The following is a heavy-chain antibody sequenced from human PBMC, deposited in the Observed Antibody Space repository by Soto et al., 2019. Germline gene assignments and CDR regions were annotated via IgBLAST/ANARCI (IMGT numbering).Heavy chain of an antibody. V-gene: IGHV3-30-3*01. Sequence: GGSLRLSCAASGFTFSSYAMHWVRQAPGKGLEWVAVISYDGSNKYYADSVKGRFTISRDNSKNTLYLQMNSLRAEDTAVYYCARSPSRPEDTAMVTPGGYWGQGTLVTVSS. CDR2: ISYDGSNK. D-gene: IGHD5-18*01. CDR3: ARSPSRPEDTAMVTPGGY. CDR1: GFTFSSYA. J-gene: IGHJ4*02.